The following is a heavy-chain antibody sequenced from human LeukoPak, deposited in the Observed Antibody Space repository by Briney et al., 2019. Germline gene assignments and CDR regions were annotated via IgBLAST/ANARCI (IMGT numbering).Heavy chain of an antibody. V-gene: IGHV3-33*06. CDR1: GFTFSSYG. D-gene: IGHD3-16*02. CDR3: AKAIGRYYYYYYGMDV. Sequence: GGSLRLSCAASGFTFSSYGMHWVRQAPGKGLEWVAVIWYDGSNKYYADSVKGRFTISRDNSKNTLYLQMNSLRAEDTAVYYCAKAIGRYYYYYYGMDVWGQGTTVTVSS. CDR2: IWYDGSNK. J-gene: IGHJ6*02.